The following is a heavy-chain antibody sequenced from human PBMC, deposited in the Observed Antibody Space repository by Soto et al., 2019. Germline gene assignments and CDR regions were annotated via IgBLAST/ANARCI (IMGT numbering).Heavy chain of an antibody. J-gene: IGHJ5*02. CDR2: IYSGGST. D-gene: IGHD3-10*01. CDR1: GFTVSSNY. CDR3: ARGVREMFSGSGSYPGPNWFDP. V-gene: IGHV3-66*01. Sequence: GGSLRLSCAASGFTVSSNYMSWVRQAPGKGLEWVSVIYSGGSTYYADSVKGRFTISRDNSKNTLYLQMNSLRAEDTAVYYCARGVREMFSGSGSYPGPNWFDPWGQGTLVTVSS.